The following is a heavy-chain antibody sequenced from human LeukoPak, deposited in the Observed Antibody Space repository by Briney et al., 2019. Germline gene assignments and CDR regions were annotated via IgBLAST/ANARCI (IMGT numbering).Heavy chain of an antibody. V-gene: IGHV5-51*01. CDR3: STRAFSDTSPVA. J-gene: IGHJ5*02. Sequence: GEALEISCKHSGYNFASQWIGWVRQMPGEGLEWMGIINPGNSDIVYTPSFQGQVSFSADKSTSTVFLQWGSLKASDSAMYYCSTRAFSDTSPVAWGQGTLVTVSS. CDR2: INPGNSDI. D-gene: IGHD3-22*01. CDR1: GYNFASQW.